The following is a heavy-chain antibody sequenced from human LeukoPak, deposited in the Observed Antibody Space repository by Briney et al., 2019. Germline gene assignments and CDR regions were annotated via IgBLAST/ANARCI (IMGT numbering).Heavy chain of an antibody. D-gene: IGHD6-13*01. CDR1: GGSISSYY. CDR3: ARGEQLADYYYGMDV. Sequence: SETLSLTWTVSGGSISSYYWSWIRQPPGKGLEWIGYIYYSGSTNYNPSLKSRVTISVDTSKNQFSLKLSSVTAADTAVYYCARGEQLADYYYGMDVWGQGTTVTVSS. CDR2: IYYSGST. J-gene: IGHJ6*02. V-gene: IGHV4-59*01.